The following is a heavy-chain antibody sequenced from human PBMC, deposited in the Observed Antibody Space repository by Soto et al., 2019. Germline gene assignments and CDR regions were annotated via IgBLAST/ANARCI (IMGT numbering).Heavy chain of an antibody. Sequence: QVQLVQSGAEVKKPGASVKVSCKASGYTFTSYGISWVRQAPGQGLEWMGWISAYNGNTNYAQKLQGRVTMTTDTSTSTAYRELRSLRSDDTAVYYCARDSTTGTTWDWFDPWGQGTLVTVSS. CDR2: ISAYNGNT. CDR1: GYTFTSYG. D-gene: IGHD1-1*01. J-gene: IGHJ5*02. CDR3: ARDSTTGTTWDWFDP. V-gene: IGHV1-18*01.